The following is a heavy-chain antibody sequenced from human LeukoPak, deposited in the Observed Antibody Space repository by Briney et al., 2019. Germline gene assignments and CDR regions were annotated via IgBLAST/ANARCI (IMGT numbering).Heavy chain of an antibody. CDR2: IYSGGST. Sequence: GGSLRLSCAASGFTVSSNYMSWVRQAPGKGLEWVSVIYSGGSTYYADSVKGRFTISRDNSKDTLYLQMNGLRVEDTAIYYCARDWFNDYWGQGTLVTVSS. CDR3: ARDWFNDY. J-gene: IGHJ4*02. V-gene: IGHV3-53*01. D-gene: IGHD3-9*01. CDR1: GFTVSSNY.